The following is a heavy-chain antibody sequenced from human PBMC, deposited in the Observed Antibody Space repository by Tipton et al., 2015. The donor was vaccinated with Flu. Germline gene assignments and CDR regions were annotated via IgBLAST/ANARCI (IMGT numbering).Heavy chain of an antibody. D-gene: IGHD5-12*01. Sequence: TLSLTCAVYGGSFSGYYWSWIRQPPGKGLEWIGEINHSGSTYYSPSLKSRVTISVDRSKNQLSLKLNSVTAADTAVYYCARDLRGYSGYTGGDAFDMWGRGIMVFVSS. CDR3: ARDLRGYSGYTGGDAFDM. CDR2: INHSGST. CDR1: GGSFSGYY. V-gene: IGHV4-34*01. J-gene: IGHJ3*02.